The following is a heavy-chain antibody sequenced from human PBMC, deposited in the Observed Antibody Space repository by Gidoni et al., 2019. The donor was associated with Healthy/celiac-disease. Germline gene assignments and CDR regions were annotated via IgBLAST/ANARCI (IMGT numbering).Heavy chain of an antibody. CDR3: AREGGRSYSSSWSPCDY. D-gene: IGHD6-6*01. J-gene: IGHJ4*02. Sequence: QVQLQESGPGLVKPSETLSLTCAVSGYSISSGYYWGWIRQPPGKGLGWIGSIYHRGSTYYNPSLKSRVTISVDTSKNQFSLKLSSVTAADTAVYYCAREGGRSYSSSWSPCDYWGQGTLVTVSS. CDR1: GYSISSGYY. V-gene: IGHV4-38-2*02. CDR2: IYHRGST.